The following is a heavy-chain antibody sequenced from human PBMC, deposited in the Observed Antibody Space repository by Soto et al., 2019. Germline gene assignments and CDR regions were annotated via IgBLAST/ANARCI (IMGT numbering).Heavy chain of an antibody. CDR3: ARHYNILTGYDY. J-gene: IGHJ4*02. CDR2: IDPSDSYT. V-gene: IGHV5-10-1*01. Sequence: GESLKISCKGSGYGFTSYWISWVRQMPGKGLEWMGRIDPSDSYTNYSPSFQGHVTISADKSISTAYLQWSSLKASDTAMYYCARHYNILTGYDYWGQGTLVTVSS. D-gene: IGHD3-9*01. CDR1: GYGFTSYW.